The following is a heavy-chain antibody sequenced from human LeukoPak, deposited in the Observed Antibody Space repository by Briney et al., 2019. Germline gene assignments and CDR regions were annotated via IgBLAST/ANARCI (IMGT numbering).Heavy chain of an antibody. CDR1: GYTFTSYY. D-gene: IGHD3-22*01. CDR3: ARKGGLLRDTYYYYYYGMDV. CDR2: INPSGGST. Sequence: ASVKVSCKASGYTFTSYYMHWVRQAPEQGLEWMGIINPSGGSTSYAQKFQGRVTMTRDTSTSTVYMELSSLRSEDTAVYYCARKGGLLRDTYYYYYYGMDVWGQGTTVTVSS. J-gene: IGHJ6*02. V-gene: IGHV1-46*01.